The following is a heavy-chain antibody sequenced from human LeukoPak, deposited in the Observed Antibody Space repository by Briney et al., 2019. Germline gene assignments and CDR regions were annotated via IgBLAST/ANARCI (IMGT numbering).Heavy chain of an antibody. D-gene: IGHD6-13*01. J-gene: IGHJ4*02. CDR3: AKCGHRTYSSSWPDY. V-gene: IGHV3-23*01. Sequence: GGSLRLSCAASGFTFSSYAMSWVRQAPGKGLEWVSAISGSGGSTYYADSVKGRFTISRGNSKNTLYLQMNSLRAEDTAVYYCAKCGHRTYSSSWPDYWGQGTLVTVSS. CDR2: ISGSGGST. CDR1: GFTFSSYA.